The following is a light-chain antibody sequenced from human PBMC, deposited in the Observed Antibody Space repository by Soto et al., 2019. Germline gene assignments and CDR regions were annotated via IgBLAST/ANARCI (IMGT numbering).Light chain of an antibody. CDR3: CAYADTFYV. J-gene: IGLJ1*01. CDR1: SSDVGSYKD. Sequence: ALTQPRSVSGSPGQSVTISCTGTSSDVGSYKDVSWYQHHPGKVPKLMIYDVSERPSGVPDRFSGSKSGNTASLTISGLQAEDEANYYCCAYADTFYVFGTGTKVTVL. V-gene: IGLV2-11*01. CDR2: DVS.